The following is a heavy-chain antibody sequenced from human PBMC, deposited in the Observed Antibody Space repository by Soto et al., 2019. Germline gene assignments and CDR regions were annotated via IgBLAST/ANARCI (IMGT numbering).Heavy chain of an antibody. CDR2: IYATGTT. V-gene: IGHV4-4*07. CDR3: VRDGTKTLRDWFDP. D-gene: IGHD1-1*01. J-gene: IGHJ5*02. Sequence: SETLSLTCTVSGASISGFYWSWIRKSAGKGLEWIGRIYATGTTDYNPSLKSRVMMSVDTSKKQFSLKLWSVTAADTAVYYCVRDGTKTLRDWFDPWGQGISVTVS. CDR1: GASISGFY.